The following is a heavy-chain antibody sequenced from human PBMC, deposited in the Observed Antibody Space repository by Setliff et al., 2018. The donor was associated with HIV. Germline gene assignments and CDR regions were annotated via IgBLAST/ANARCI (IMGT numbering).Heavy chain of an antibody. CDR1: GFSFSNYW. CDR2: INQDGSEK. Sequence: ETLSLSCAASGFSFSNYWMNWVRQVPGKGLEWVANINQDGSEKKYVDSMKGRLTISRDNAKNSLYLQMTSLRAEDTALYFCARDPRTDSSYAWFDSWGQGTLVTVSS. CDR3: ARDPRTDSSYAWFDS. J-gene: IGHJ5*01. V-gene: IGHV3-7*03. D-gene: IGHD6-6*01.